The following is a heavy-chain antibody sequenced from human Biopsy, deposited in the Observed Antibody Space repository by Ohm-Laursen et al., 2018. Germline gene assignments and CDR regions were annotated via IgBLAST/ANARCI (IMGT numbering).Heavy chain of an antibody. V-gene: IGHV1-69*04. Sequence: GSSVKVSCKASGGIFSSYAMSWVRQAPGQGLEWMGRIIPLLGITNYAQKFQGRVTISADKSTSTAYMELSSLRSEDTAVYYCARMGRNLEWIHYYYYGMDVWGQGTTVTVS. CDR2: IIPLLGIT. CDR1: GGIFSSYA. D-gene: IGHD3-3*01. J-gene: IGHJ6*02. CDR3: ARMGRNLEWIHYYYYGMDV.